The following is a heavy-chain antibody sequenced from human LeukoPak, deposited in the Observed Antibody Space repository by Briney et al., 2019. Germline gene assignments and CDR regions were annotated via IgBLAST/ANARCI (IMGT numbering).Heavy chain of an antibody. CDR2: ISYDGSNK. D-gene: IGHD3-22*01. Sequence: GGSLRLSCAASGFTFSSYAMHWVRQAPGKGLEWVAVISYDGSNKYYADSVKGRFTISRDNSKNTLYLQMNSLRAEDTAVYYCAKGAGGWGYYASSLMYYFDYWGQGTLVTVSS. J-gene: IGHJ4*02. V-gene: IGHV3-30*04. CDR1: GFTFSSYA. CDR3: AKGAGGWGYYASSLMYYFDY.